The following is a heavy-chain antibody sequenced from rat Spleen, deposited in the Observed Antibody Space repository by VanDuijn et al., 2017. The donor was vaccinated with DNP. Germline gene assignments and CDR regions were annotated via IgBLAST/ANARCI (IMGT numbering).Heavy chain of an antibody. D-gene: IGHD1-10*01. J-gene: IGHJ4*01. Sequence: EVQLQESGPGLVKPSQSLSLTCSVTDYSITNNYWGWIRKFPGNEMEWIGHINYSGRNSYNPSLKSRISITRDTSKNQFFLQVNSVTTEDTATYYCARLITTRAMDAWGQGTSVTVSS. CDR1: DYSITNNY. CDR3: ARLITTRAMDA. CDR2: INYSGRN. V-gene: IGHV3-1*01.